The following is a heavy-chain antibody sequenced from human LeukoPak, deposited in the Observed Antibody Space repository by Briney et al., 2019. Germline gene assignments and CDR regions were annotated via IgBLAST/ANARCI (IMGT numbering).Heavy chain of an antibody. CDR1: GYTLTELS. D-gene: IGHD4-17*01. Sequence: ASVKVSCKVSGYTLTELSMHWVRQAPGKGLEGMGGFDPEDGETIYAQKFQGRVTMTEDTSTDTAYMELSSLRSEDTAVYYCATSTTVTHYWYFDLWGRGTLVTVSS. V-gene: IGHV1-24*01. CDR3: ATSTTVTHYWYFDL. J-gene: IGHJ2*01. CDR2: FDPEDGET.